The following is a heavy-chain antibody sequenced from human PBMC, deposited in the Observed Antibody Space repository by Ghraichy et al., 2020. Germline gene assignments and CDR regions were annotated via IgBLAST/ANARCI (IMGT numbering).Heavy chain of an antibody. CDR1: GFTFSSYW. J-gene: IGHJ5*02. Sequence: GGSLRLSCAASGFTFSSYWMSWVRQAPGKGLEWVANIKQDGSEKYYVDSVKGRFTISRDNAKNSLYLQMNSLRAEDTAVYYCAREQCGGDCYFGSNWFDPWGQGTLVTVSS. D-gene: IGHD2-21*02. V-gene: IGHV3-7*03. CDR2: IKQDGSEK. CDR3: AREQCGGDCYFGSNWFDP.